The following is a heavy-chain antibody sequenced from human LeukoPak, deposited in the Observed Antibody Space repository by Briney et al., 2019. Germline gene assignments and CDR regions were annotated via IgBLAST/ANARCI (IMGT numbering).Heavy chain of an antibody. J-gene: IGHJ4*02. D-gene: IGHD2-15*01. Sequence: SETLSLTCTVSGGSISSFYWGWIRQPPGKGLEGIGYIYNSGSTDYNPSLKSRVTISVDTSKNQFSLKLSSVTAADTAVYYCARDVGGGPFFDYWGQGTLVTVSS. CDR2: IYNSGST. V-gene: IGHV4-59*01. CDR1: GGSISSFY. CDR3: ARDVGGGPFFDY.